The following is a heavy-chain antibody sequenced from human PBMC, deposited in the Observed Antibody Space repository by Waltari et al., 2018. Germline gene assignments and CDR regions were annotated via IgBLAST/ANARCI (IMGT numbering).Heavy chain of an antibody. Sequence: QVQLQESGPGLVKPSETLSLTCTVSGYSISSGYYWGWIRQPPGKGLEWIGSIYHSGGTYYNPSLKSRVTISVDTSKNQFSLKLSSVTAADTAVYYCARRITMVQGVIITRWFDPWGQGTLVTVSS. D-gene: IGHD3-10*01. CDR2: IYHSGGT. CDR1: GYSISSGYY. CDR3: ARRITMVQGVIITRWFDP. V-gene: IGHV4-38-2*02. J-gene: IGHJ5*02.